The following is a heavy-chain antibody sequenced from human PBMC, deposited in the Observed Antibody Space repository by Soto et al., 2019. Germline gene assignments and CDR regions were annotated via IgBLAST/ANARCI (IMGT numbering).Heavy chain of an antibody. Sequence: GGSLRLSCAASGFTFSSYGMHWVRQAPGKGLEWVAVIWYDGSNKYYADSVKGRFTISRDNSKNTLYLQMNSLRAEDTAVYYCARDLSSGWSFDYWGQGTLVTVS. D-gene: IGHD6-19*01. CDR1: GFTFSSYG. CDR2: IWYDGSNK. V-gene: IGHV3-33*01. J-gene: IGHJ4*02. CDR3: ARDLSSGWSFDY.